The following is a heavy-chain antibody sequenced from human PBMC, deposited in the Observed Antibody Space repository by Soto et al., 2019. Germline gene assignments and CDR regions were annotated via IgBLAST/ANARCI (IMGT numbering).Heavy chain of an antibody. V-gene: IGHV3-64D*08. Sequence: PGGSLRLSCAASGFTFSSYAMHWVRQAPGKGLEYVSAISSNGGSTYYADSVKGRFTISRDNSKNTLYLQMSSLRAEDTAVYYCVTGVDSSSWYSPFDPWGQGTLVTVSS. D-gene: IGHD6-13*01. CDR3: VTGVDSSSWYSPFDP. CDR1: GFTFSSYA. CDR2: ISSNGGST. J-gene: IGHJ5*02.